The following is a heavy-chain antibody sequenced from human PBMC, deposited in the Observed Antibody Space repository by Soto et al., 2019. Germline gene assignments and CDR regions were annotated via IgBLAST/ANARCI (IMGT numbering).Heavy chain of an antibody. CDR3: ARGRYGDY. CDR1: GYIFTTYG. Sequence: QVHLVQSGAEVKKPGASVKVSCKGSGYIFTTYGITWVRQAPGQGLEWMGWISAHNGNTNYAQKLQGRVTVTRDTSKSTAYMELRNLRSYDTAVYYCARGRYGDYWGQGALVTVSS. V-gene: IGHV1-18*01. CDR2: ISAHNGNT. D-gene: IGHD1-1*01. J-gene: IGHJ4*02.